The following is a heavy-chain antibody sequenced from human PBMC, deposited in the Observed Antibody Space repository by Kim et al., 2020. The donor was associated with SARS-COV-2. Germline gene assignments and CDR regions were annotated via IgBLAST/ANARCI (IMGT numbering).Heavy chain of an antibody. CDR2: ISGYGGST. J-gene: IGHJ6*02. D-gene: IGHD2-15*01. CDR1: GFTFSTYA. V-gene: IGHV3-23*01. CDR3: AKDRAHCTGGSCLGYFYGRDV. Sequence: GGSLRLSCATSGFTFSTYAMNWVRQAPGKGLEWVSTISGYGGSTYYADSVKGRFTIARDNSDNTLFLHMNTLRAEDTAVYYCAKDRAHCTGGSCLGYFYGRDVWGQGTTVTVSS.